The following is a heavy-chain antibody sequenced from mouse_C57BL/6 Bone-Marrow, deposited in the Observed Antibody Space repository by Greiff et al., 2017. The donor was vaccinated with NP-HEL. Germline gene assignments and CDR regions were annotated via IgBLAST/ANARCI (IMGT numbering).Heavy chain of an antibody. D-gene: IGHD2-10*01. CDR3: ARASYWYFDY. J-gene: IGHJ2*01. Sequence: VHVKQSGPELVKPGASVKMSCKASGYTFTDYNMHWVKQSHGKSLEWIGYINPNNGGTSYNQKFKGKDTLTVNKSSSTAYMELRSLTSEDSAVYYCARASYWYFDYWGQGTTLTVSS. CDR2: INPNNGGT. CDR1: GYTFTDYN. V-gene: IGHV1-22*01.